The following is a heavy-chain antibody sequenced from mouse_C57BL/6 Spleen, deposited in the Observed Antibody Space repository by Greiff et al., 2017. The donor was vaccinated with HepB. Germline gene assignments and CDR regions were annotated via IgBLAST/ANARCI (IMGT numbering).Heavy chain of an antibody. J-gene: IGHJ2*01. Sequence: VQLQQPGAELVMPGASVKLSCKASGYTFTSYWMHWVKQRPGQGLECIGEIDPSDSYTNYNQKFKGKSTLTVDKSSSTAYMQLSSLTSEDSAVYYCARSTTVVAPFDYWGQGTTLTVSS. CDR3: ARSTTVVAPFDY. D-gene: IGHD1-1*01. CDR1: GYTFTSYW. V-gene: IGHV1-69*01. CDR2: IDPSDSYT.